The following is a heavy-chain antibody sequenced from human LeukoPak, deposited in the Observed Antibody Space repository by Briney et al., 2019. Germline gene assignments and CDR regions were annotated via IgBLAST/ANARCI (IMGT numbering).Heavy chain of an antibody. CDR1: GFTFSSYS. CDR2: ISSSSSYI. Sequence: GGSLRLSCAASGFTFSSYSMNWVRQPPGKGLEWVSSISSSSSYIYYAYSVKGRFTISRDNAKNSLYLQMNSLRAEDTAVYYCARDYSGNSFDYWGQGTLVTVSS. D-gene: IGHD4-23*01. V-gene: IGHV3-21*01. J-gene: IGHJ4*02. CDR3: ARDYSGNSFDY.